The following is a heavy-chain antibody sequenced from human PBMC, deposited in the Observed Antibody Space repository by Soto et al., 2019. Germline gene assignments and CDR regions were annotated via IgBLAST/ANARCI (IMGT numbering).Heavy chain of an antibody. CDR3: ATSDYGINSFDY. J-gene: IGHJ4*02. Sequence: EVQLVESGGGLVQPGESLRLSCVASGFTFTNYWMHWVRQAPGKGLVWVSRIKYDGSSTTYAASVQGRFTISRDNAKRTLYLQMNNLRAEDTAVYFCATSDYGINSFDYWGQGTLVTVSS. V-gene: IGHV3-74*01. CDR2: IKYDGSST. CDR1: GFTFTNYW. D-gene: IGHD3-10*01.